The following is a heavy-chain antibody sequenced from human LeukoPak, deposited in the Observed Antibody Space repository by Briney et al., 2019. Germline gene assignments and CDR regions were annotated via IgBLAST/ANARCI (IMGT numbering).Heavy chain of an antibody. CDR3: ARDSGWLGAFDI. CDR1: GFTFSTYA. D-gene: IGHD6-19*01. Sequence: PGGSLRLSCAASGFTFSTYAMNWVRQAPGKGLVWVSVIYSGGSTYYADSVKGRFTISRDNSKNTLYLQMNSLRAEDTAVYYYARDSGWLGAFDIWGQGTMVTVSS. V-gene: IGHV3-53*01. CDR2: IYSGGST. J-gene: IGHJ3*02.